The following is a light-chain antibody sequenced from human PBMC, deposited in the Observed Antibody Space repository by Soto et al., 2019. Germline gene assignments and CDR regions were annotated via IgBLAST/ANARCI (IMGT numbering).Light chain of an antibody. CDR1: SGHSSYA. Sequence: QPVLTQSPSASASLGASVKLTCTLSSGHSSYAIAWHQQQPEKGPRYLMNLNNDGGHTKGDGIPDRFSGSSSGAERYLTISSLQSEDEADYYCQTWGTGMIFGGGTKLTVL. CDR3: QTWGTGMI. CDR2: LNNDGGH. V-gene: IGLV4-69*01. J-gene: IGLJ2*01.